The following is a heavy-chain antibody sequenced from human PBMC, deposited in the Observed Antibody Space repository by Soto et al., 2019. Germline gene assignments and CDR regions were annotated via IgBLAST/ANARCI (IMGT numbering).Heavy chain of an antibody. V-gene: IGHV3-23*01. CDR3: AKDGIYCSGGSCYHTYFDY. J-gene: IGHJ4*02. Sequence: GGSLRLCCAASGFTFSSYAMSWVRQAPGKGLEWVSAISGSGGSTYYADSVKGRFTISRDNSKNTLYLQMNSLRAEDTAVYYCAKDGIYCSGGSCYHTYFDYWGQGTLVTV. CDR1: GFTFSSYA. D-gene: IGHD2-15*01. CDR2: ISGSGGST.